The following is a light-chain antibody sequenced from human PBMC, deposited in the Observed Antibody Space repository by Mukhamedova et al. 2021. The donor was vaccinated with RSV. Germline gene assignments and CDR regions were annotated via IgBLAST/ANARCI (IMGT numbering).Light chain of an antibody. J-gene: IGKJ4*01. Sequence: GERATLSCRASQSVSSSYLAWYQQKPGQAPRLLIYGASSRATGIPDRFSGSGSGTDFTLTISRLEPDDFAVYYCQQYGSGLGGGT. V-gene: IGKV3-20*01. CDR3: QQYGSG. CDR2: GAS. CDR1: QSVSSSY.